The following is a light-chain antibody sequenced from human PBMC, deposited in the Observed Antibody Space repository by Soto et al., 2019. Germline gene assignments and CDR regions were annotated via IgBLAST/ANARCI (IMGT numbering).Light chain of an antibody. V-gene: IGLV2-14*03. J-gene: IGLJ1*01. CDR3: NSYTTTATYV. Sequence: QSALTQPASVSGSPGQSITISCTGSSSDVGAYNRVSWYQQHPGKAPKLIIYGVSNRPSGISDRFSGSKSGSTASLTISALHPEDEADYYCNSYTTTATYVFGTGTKLTVL. CDR2: GVS. CDR1: SSDVGAYNR.